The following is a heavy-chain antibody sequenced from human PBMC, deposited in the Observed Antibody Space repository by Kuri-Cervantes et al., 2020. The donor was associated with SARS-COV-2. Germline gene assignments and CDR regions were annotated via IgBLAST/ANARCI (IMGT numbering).Heavy chain of an antibody. J-gene: IGHJ5*02. D-gene: IGHD2-15*01. Sequence: GESLKISCAASGFTFSSYAMSWVRQAPGKGLEWVSAISGSGGSTYYADSVKGRFTISRDNSKNTLYLQMNSLRAEDTAVYYCAKDTRRVVAATNWFDPWGQGTLVTVSS. CDR3: AKDTRRVVAATNWFDP. CDR1: GFTFSSYA. V-gene: IGHV3-23*01. CDR2: ISGSGGST.